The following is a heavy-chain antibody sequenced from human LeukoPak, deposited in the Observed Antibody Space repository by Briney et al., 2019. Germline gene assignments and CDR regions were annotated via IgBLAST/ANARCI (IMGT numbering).Heavy chain of an antibody. CDR1: GYTFTSYY. CDR3: ARTRAPLRFLEWLGSVDP. D-gene: IGHD3-3*01. J-gene: IGHJ5*02. CDR2: INPSGGST. V-gene: IGHV1-46*01. Sequence: ASVKVSCKASGYTFTSYYVHWVRQAPGQGLEWMGIINPSGGSTSYAQRFQGRVTMTRDTSTSTVYMELSSLRSEDTAVYYCARTRAPLRFLEWLGSVDPWGQGTLVTVSS.